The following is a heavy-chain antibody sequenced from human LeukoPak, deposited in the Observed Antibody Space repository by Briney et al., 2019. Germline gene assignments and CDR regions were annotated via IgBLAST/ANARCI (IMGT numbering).Heavy chain of an antibody. Sequence: GGSLRLSCAASGFTFSSYAMHWVRQAPGKGLEWVANINQDGRDKYYVDSVKGRFTISRDNAKDSLHLQMNSLRAEDTAVYYCARDLGRTHHYDSSGFYYGHYYSYGMDVWGQGTTVIVSS. J-gene: IGHJ6*02. V-gene: IGHV3-7*01. CDR2: INQDGRDK. CDR1: GFTFSSYA. D-gene: IGHD3-22*01. CDR3: ARDLGRTHHYDSSGFYYGHYYSYGMDV.